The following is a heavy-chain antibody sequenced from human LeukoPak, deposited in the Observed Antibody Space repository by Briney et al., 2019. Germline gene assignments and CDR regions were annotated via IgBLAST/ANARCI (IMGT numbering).Heavy chain of an antibody. CDR2: INHSGIT. J-gene: IGHJ4*02. V-gene: IGHV4-34*01. CDR3: ANPARDFADSGAITW. CDR1: GGSFSYYY. Sequence: SETLSLACAVYGGSFSYYYWSWIRQPPGKGLEWIGEINHSGITNYNPSLKSRVTISADTSKNQFSLKLTSVTAADTAVYYCANPARDFADSGAITWWGQGTLVTVSS. D-gene: IGHD4-17*01.